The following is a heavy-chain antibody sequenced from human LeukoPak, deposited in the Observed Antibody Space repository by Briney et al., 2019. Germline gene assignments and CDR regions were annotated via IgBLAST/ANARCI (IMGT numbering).Heavy chain of an antibody. J-gene: IGHJ6*02. D-gene: IGHD6-13*01. V-gene: IGHV3-7*01. CDR3: ARDFGHSSRTRVYYYYGMDV. Sequence: PGGSLRLSCAASGFTFSSYWMSWVRQAPGKGLEWVANIKQDGSEKYYVDSVKGRFTISRDNAKNSLYLQMNSLRAEDTAVYYCARDFGHSSRTRVYYYYGMDVWGQGTTVTVSS. CDR2: IKQDGSEK. CDR1: GFTFSSYW.